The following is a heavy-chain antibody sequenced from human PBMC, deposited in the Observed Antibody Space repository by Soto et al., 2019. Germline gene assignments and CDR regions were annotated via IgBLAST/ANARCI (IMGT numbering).Heavy chain of an antibody. Sequence: SETLSLTCAVYGGSFSVYYWSWIRQPPGKGLEWIGEINHSGSTNYNPSLKSRVTISVDTSKNQFSLKLSSVTAADTAVYYCARGKGMDVWGQGTTVTVCS. V-gene: IGHV4-34*01. CDR1: GGSFSVYY. CDR3: ARGKGMDV. CDR2: INHSGST. J-gene: IGHJ6*02.